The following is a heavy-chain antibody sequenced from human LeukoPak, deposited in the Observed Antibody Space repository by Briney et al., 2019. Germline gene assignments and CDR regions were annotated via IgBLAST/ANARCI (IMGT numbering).Heavy chain of an antibody. Sequence: SQTLSLTFAISGDSVSSNSAAWNWIRQSPSRGLEWLGRTYYRSKWYNVYAVSMESRITINPDTSKDQFSLQLNSVTPEDTAVYYCARDAGSGWSSFDYWGQGTLSPSPQ. D-gene: IGHD6-19*01. CDR1: GDSVSSNSAA. J-gene: IGHJ4*02. CDR3: ARDAGSGWSSFDY. CDR2: TYYRSKWYN. V-gene: IGHV6-1*01.